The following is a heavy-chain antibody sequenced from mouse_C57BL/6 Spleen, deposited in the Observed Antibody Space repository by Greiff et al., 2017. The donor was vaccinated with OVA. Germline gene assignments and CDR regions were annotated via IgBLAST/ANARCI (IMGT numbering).Heavy chain of an antibody. Sequence: QVQLQQPGAELVKPGASVKLSCKASGYTFTSYWMQWVKQRPGQGLEWIGEIDPSDSYTNSNQKFYGKGTLTVDTSSSTAYMQLSSLTSEDSAVYYCASSIPITTIVANYAMDYWGQGTSVTVSS. D-gene: IGHD1-1*01. V-gene: IGHV1-50*01. CDR3: ASSIPITTIVANYAMDY. CDR1: GYTFTSYW. CDR2: IDPSDSYT. J-gene: IGHJ4*01.